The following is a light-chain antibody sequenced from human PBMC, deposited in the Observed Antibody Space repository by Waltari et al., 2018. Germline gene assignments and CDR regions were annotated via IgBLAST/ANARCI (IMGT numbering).Light chain of an antibody. V-gene: IGLV2-8*01. CDR1: SSDVGGYNY. Sequence: QSALTQPPSASGAPGQSVTISCTGTSSDVGGYNYVSWYQQHPGEAPKLLIYEVSKRPSGVPNRFSGAKSGNMASLTVSGLQAEDEGDYYCSSYAGRNTLFGGGTKLTVL. J-gene: IGLJ2*01. CDR2: EVS. CDR3: SSYAGRNTL.